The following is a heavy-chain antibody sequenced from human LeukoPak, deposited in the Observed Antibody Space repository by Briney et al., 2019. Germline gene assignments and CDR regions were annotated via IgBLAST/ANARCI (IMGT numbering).Heavy chain of an antibody. CDR3: AIVAQGWFDP. V-gene: IGHV4-34*01. Sequence: KPSETLSLTCAVYGDSFSGYYWSWIRQPPGKGLEWIGEINHSGSTNYNPSLKSRVTISVDTSKNQFSLKLSSVTAADTAVYYCAIVAQGWFDPWGQGTLATVSS. J-gene: IGHJ5*02. CDR1: GDSFSGYY. CDR2: INHSGST.